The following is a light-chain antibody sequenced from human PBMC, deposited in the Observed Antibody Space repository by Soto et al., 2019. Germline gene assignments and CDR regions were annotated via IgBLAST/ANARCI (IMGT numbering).Light chain of an antibody. CDR3: QQYGSSPWT. CDR1: QSVSSSY. V-gene: IGKV3-20*01. Sequence: EIVLTQSPGTLSLSPGERATLSCRASQSVSSSYLAWYQQKPSQAPRLLIYGASNRATGIQDRLSGSGSGTDFTLIISRLEPEDFAVYYCQQYGSSPWTFGQGTKVDIK. CDR2: GAS. J-gene: IGKJ1*01.